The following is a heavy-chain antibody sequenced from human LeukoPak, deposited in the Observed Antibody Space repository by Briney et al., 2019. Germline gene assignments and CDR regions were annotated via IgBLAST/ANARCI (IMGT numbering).Heavy chain of an antibody. Sequence: PSQTLSLTCIVSGGSISSGSYYWSWIRQPAGKGLEWIARIYTSGSTNYNPSLKSRVTISGDTSKTQFSLNLRSVTAADTAVYYCARARLGGFDIWSQGTMVSVSS. V-gene: IGHV4-61*02. J-gene: IGHJ3*02. CDR3: ARARLGGFDI. CDR1: GGSISSGSYY. CDR2: IYTSGST. D-gene: IGHD2-15*01.